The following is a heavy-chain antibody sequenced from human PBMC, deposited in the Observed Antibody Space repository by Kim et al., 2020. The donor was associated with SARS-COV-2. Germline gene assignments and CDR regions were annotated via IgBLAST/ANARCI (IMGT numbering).Heavy chain of an antibody. CDR3: ATAITGTELYYYYGMDV. CDR2: FDPEDGET. Sequence: ASVKVSCKVSGYTLTELSMHWVRQAPGKGLEWMGGFDPEDGETIYAQKFQGRVTMTEDTSTDTAYMELSSLRSEDTAVYYCATAITGTELYYYYGMDVWGQGTTVTVSS. J-gene: IGHJ6*02. CDR1: GYTLTELS. D-gene: IGHD1-7*01. V-gene: IGHV1-24*01.